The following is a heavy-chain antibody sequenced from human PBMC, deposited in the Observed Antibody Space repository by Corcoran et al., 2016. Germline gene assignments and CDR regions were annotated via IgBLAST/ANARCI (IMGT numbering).Heavy chain of an antibody. D-gene: IGHD6-19*01. Sequence: EVQLVESGGGLVQPGGSLRLSCAASGFTFSSYWMHWVRQAPGKGLVWVSRINSDGSSTSYADSVKGRFTISRDNAKNTLYLQMNRLRAEDTAVYYCARAVAVAGRGGWFDPWGQGTLVTVSS. CDR3: ARAVAVAGRGGWFDP. CDR1: GFTFSSYW. CDR2: INSDGSST. J-gene: IGHJ5*02. V-gene: IGHV3-74*01.